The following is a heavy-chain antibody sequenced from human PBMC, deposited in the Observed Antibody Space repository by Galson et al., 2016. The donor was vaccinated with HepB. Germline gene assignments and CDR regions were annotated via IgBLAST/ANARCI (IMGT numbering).Heavy chain of an antibody. CDR3: ARASYCSGGACYHAFDY. J-gene: IGHJ4*02. Sequence: SLRLSCAASGFTFSDYYMDWVRQTPGKGLEWVGRTRNEANGYTREYAASVKGRFTISRDDSENSLYLQMNSLRSEDTAVYYCARASYCSGGACYHAFDYWGQGTLVTVSS. CDR1: GFTFSDYY. CDR2: TRNEANGYTR. V-gene: IGHV3-72*01. D-gene: IGHD2-15*01.